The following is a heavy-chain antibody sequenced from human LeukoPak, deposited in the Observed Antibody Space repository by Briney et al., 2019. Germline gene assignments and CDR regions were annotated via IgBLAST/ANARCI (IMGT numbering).Heavy chain of an antibody. CDR1: GGSISSYY. Sequence: SETLSLTCTVSGGSISSYYWIWIRQPPGKGLEWIGYIYSSGSTKYNPSLKSRVTISIDTSKNQFSLKLSSVTAADTAVYYCARGYYDTLTGYWHWFGPWGQGTLVTVSS. CDR3: ARGYYDTLTGYWHWFGP. D-gene: IGHD3-9*01. J-gene: IGHJ5*02. CDR2: IYSSGST. V-gene: IGHV4-59*08.